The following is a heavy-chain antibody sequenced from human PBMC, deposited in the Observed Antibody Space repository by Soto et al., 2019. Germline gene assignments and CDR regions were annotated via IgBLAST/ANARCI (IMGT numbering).Heavy chain of an antibody. Sequence: PGGSLRLSCAASGFTFSDYYMDWVRQAPGKGLEWVGRIRNKANSYTTEYAASVKGRFTISRDDSRNSLYLQMNSLKTEDTAVYYSARRGRSIDEYSWLYWGQGTLVTVYS. CDR3: ARRGRSIDEYSWLY. CDR1: GFTFSDYY. V-gene: IGHV3-72*01. J-gene: IGHJ4*02. D-gene: IGHD5-18*01. CDR2: IRNKANSYTT.